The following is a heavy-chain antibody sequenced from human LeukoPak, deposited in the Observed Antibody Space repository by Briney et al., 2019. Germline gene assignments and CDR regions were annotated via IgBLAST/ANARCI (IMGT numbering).Heavy chain of an antibody. CDR3: AKVRYCSGVNCYPDDN. Sequence: GGSLRLSCAASGFTVSSDYLNWVRQAPGKGLEWVSVIYSGGSTYYADSVKGRFTISRDNSKNMLYLEMNSLSTEDTAVYYCAKVRYCSGVNCYPDDNWGQGTLVTVSS. J-gene: IGHJ4*02. V-gene: IGHV3-66*02. CDR2: IYSGGST. D-gene: IGHD2-15*01. CDR1: GFTVSSDY.